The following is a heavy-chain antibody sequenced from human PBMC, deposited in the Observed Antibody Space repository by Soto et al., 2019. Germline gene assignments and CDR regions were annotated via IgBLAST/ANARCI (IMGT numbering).Heavy chain of an antibody. Sequence: ASVKVSCKASGYTFTSHGISWVRQAPGQGLEWMGWVSAYNGNTKYAQNIQGRVTMTTDRSTTTAYMELRSLRSDDTAVYYCARAGGTQLFDYWGQGTLVTVSS. V-gene: IGHV1-18*04. CDR2: VSAYNGNT. CDR3: ARAGGTQLFDY. CDR1: GYTFTSHG. D-gene: IGHD1-1*01. J-gene: IGHJ4*02.